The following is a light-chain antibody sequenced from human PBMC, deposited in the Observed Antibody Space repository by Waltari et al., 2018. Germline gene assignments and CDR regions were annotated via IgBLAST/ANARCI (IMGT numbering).Light chain of an antibody. J-gene: IGLJ2*01. V-gene: IGLV1-40*01. Sequence: QYRLTQPPSVSGAPGQRVTISCTGSSSDIGSFGVHWYQHRPGSVPRLLIYDNTHRPSAVPDRFTASKSATSASLDIAGLQPDDEADYYCQSYDNAWRGSVLIGGGTRLTVL. CDR3: QSYDNAWRGSVL. CDR2: DNT. CDR1: SSDIGSFG.